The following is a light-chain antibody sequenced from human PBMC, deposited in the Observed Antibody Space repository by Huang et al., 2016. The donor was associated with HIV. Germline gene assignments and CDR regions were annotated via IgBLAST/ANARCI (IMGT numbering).Light chain of an antibody. CDR1: QGISSY. V-gene: IGKV1-9*01. CDR2: TTS. J-gene: IGKJ3*01. CDR3: QQLDSYPPFT. Sequence: IQLTQSPSSLSASVGDRVTITCRASQGISSYLAWYQQKPGKAPERLIYTTSTLQRGVPSRFSGGGSGTDFTLTISSLQPEDFATYYCQQLDSYPPFTFGPGTKVDIK.